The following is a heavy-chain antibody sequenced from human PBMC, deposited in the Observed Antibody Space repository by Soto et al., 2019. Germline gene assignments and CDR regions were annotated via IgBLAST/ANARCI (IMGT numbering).Heavy chain of an antibody. J-gene: IGHJ4*01. CDR3: AKTATYVDGYDNTGYSSEDY. Sequence: VQLVESGGGVVLPGRSVRLSCEVSGFTFSDFGLDWVRQAPGKGLEWVAIISHDGSKRFYADSVKGRFTISRDNSKNTLYLQMSSLRPEDTALYYCAKTATYVDGYDNTGYSSEDYWGRGTLVTVSS. D-gene: IGHD3-22*01. CDR2: ISHDGSKR. CDR1: GFTFSDFG. V-gene: IGHV3-30*18.